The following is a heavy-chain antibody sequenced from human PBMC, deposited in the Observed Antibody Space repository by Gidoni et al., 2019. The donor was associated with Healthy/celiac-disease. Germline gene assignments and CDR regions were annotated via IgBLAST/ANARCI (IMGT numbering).Heavy chain of an antibody. CDR1: GGSIRSSSYY. V-gene: IGHV4-39*01. J-gene: IGHJ6*02. D-gene: IGHD3-10*01. CDR3: ASQRITMVRGVRYGMDV. CDR2: IYYSGST. Sequence: QLQLQESGPGLVKPSETLSLPCTVSGGSIRSSSYYWGWIRQPPGKGLEWIGSIYYSGSTYYNPSLKSRVTISVDTSKNQFSLKLSSVTAADTAVYYCASQRITMVRGVRYGMDVWGQGTTVTVSS.